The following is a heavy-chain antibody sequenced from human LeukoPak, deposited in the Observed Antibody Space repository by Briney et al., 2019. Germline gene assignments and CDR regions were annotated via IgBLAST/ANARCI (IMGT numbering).Heavy chain of an antibody. V-gene: IGHV1-69*02. CDR2: IIPILGIA. Sequence: EASVKVSCKASGGTFSSYTISWVRQAPGQGLEWMGRIIPILGIANYAQKFQGRVTITADKSTSTAYMELSSLRSEDAAVYYCAREPYGSSGYYSLYYYYGMDVWGQGTTVTVSS. CDR1: GGTFSSYT. CDR3: AREPYGSSGYYSLYYYYGMDV. D-gene: IGHD3-22*01. J-gene: IGHJ6*02.